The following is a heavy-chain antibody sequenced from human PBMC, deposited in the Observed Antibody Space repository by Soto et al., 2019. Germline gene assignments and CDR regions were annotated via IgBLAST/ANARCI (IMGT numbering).Heavy chain of an antibody. J-gene: IGHJ4*02. CDR2: INPNSGGT. Sequence: GASVKVSCKASGYTFTGYYIHWVRQAPGQGLEWMGWINPNSGGTNYAQKFQGRVTMTRDTSISTAYMELSRLRSDDTAVYYCARDLYYDSSGYYCSWGQGTLVTVTS. V-gene: IGHV1-2*02. CDR1: GYTFTGYY. CDR3: ARDLYYDSSGYYCS. D-gene: IGHD3-22*01.